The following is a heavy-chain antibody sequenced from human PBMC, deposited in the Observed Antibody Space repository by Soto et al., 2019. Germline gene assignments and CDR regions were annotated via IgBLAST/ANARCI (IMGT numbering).Heavy chain of an antibody. CDR1: GGSISSYY. Sequence: SETLSLTCTVSGGSISSYYWSWIRQPPGKGLEWIGYIYYSGSTNYNPSLKSRVTISVDTSKNQFSLKLSSVTAADTAVYYCARELTAMVFLPWGQGTMVTVSS. J-gene: IGHJ5*02. CDR3: ARELTAMVFLP. V-gene: IGHV4-59*01. D-gene: IGHD5-18*01. CDR2: IYYSGST.